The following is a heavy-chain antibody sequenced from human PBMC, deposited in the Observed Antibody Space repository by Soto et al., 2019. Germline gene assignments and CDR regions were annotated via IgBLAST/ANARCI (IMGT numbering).Heavy chain of an antibody. CDR2: IYYSGST. CDR1: GGSISSYY. J-gene: IGHJ5*02. V-gene: IGHV4-59*01. D-gene: IGHD5-12*01. Sequence: SETLSLTCTVSGGSISSYYWSWIRQPPGKGLEWIGYIYYSGSTNYNPSLKSRVTISVDTSKNQFSLKLSSVTAADTAVYYCARAQPSDYDEIWFDPWGQGTLVTVSS. CDR3: ARAQPSDYDEIWFDP.